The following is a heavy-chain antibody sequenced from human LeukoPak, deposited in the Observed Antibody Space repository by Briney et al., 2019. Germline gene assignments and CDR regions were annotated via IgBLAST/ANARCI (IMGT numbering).Heavy chain of an antibody. CDR2: IYYSGST. V-gene: IGHV4-59*08. J-gene: IGHJ4*02. CDR1: GGSISSYY. Sequence: SETLSLTCTVSGGSISSYYRSWIRQPPGKGLEWIGYIYYSGSTNYNPSLKSRVTISVDTSKNQFSLKLSSVTAADTAVYYCARQNYGDYQISRQYYFDYWGQGTLVTVSS. CDR3: ARQNYGDYQISRQYYFDY. D-gene: IGHD4-17*01.